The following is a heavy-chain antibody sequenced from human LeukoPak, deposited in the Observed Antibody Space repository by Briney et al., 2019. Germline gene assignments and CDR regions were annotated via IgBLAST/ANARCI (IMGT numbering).Heavy chain of an antibody. J-gene: IGHJ4*02. CDR2: IYYSGST. V-gene: IGHV4-59*01. Sequence: SETLSLTCTVSGGSISSYYWSWIRQLPGKGLEWIGYIYYSGSTNYNPSLKSRVTISVDTSKNQFSLKLSSVTAADTAVYYCARSGYSSGWYVVWGQGTLVTVSS. D-gene: IGHD6-19*01. CDR3: ARSGYSSGWYVV. CDR1: GGSISSYY.